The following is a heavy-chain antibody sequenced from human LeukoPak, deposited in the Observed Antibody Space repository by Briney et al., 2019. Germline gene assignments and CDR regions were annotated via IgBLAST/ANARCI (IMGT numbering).Heavy chain of an antibody. CDR1: EFTFSSYS. Sequence: GGSLRLSCAASEFTFSSYSMNWVRQAPGKGLEWVSSISSSSYIYYADSVKGRFTISRDNAKNSLYLQMNSLRAEDTAVYYCARERQQLILDYWGQGTLVTVSS. D-gene: IGHD6-13*01. V-gene: IGHV3-21*01. J-gene: IGHJ4*02. CDR2: ISSSSYI. CDR3: ARERQQLILDY.